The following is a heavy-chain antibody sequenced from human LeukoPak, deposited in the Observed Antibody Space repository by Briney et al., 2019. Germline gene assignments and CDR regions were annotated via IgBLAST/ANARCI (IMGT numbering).Heavy chain of an antibody. V-gene: IGHV1-18*01. CDR3: VRDREESIAVAGTSDY. CDR1: GYTFTSYG. CDR2: ISAYKDKT. J-gene: IGHJ4*02. D-gene: IGHD6-19*01. Sequence: ASVKVSCKASGYTFTSYGISWVRQAPGQGLEWMGWISAYKDKTNYAQKLQGRVTMTTDKSTSTAYMGLRSLRPDDTAVYYCVRDREESIAVAGTSDYWGQGTLVTVSS.